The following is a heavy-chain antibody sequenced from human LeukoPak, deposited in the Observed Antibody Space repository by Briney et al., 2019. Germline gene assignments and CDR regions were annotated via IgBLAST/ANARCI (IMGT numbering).Heavy chain of an antibody. D-gene: IGHD6-19*01. Sequence: SQTLSLTCAISGDSVSSNSAAWNWIRQSPSRGLEWLGRTYYRSKWYNDYAVSVKSRITINPDTSKNQFSLQLNSVTPEDTAVYYCARDALEYSSGWYWFEPWGQGTLVTVSS. CDR1: GDSVSSNSAA. CDR3: ARDALEYSSGWYWFEP. CDR2: TYYRSKWYN. V-gene: IGHV6-1*01. J-gene: IGHJ5*02.